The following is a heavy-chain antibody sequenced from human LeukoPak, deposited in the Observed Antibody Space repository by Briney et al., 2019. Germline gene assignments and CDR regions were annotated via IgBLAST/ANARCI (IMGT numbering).Heavy chain of an antibody. Sequence: PGGSLRLSCAASGFTFSSYGMHWVRQAPGKGLEWVAVISYDGGNKYYADSVKGRFTISKDNAKNSLYLQMNSLRAEDTALYHCARNNGMDVWGQGPTVIVSS. CDR1: GFTFSSYG. CDR3: ARNNGMDV. J-gene: IGHJ6*02. CDR2: ISYDGGNK. V-gene: IGHV3-30*03.